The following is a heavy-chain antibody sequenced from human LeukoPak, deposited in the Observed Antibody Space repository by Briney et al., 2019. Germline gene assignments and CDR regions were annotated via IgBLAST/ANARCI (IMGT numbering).Heavy chain of an antibody. Sequence: ASVKVSCKASAYTFTAYYIHWVRQAPGQGLEWMGRINPNSGGTNYAQNFQGRVTLTRDTSISTAYMELSRLRSDDTAVYFCARGVRVGELSTWYYFDYWGQGTLVTVSS. CDR2: INPNSGGT. CDR1: AYTFTAYY. V-gene: IGHV1-2*06. J-gene: IGHJ4*02. CDR3: ARGVRVGELSTWYYFDY. D-gene: IGHD3-16*02.